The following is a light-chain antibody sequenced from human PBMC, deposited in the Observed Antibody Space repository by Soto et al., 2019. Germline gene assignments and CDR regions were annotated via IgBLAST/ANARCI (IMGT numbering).Light chain of an antibody. Sequence: DIQMTQSPSSLSASLGDKVTITCRASQSINNYLNWYQQEEGKASKLLIYAATSLQSVVPSRFSGSGSGTEFTLTISSLQPGDFATYYCQQSYNSPYTFGLGTKVDIK. CDR3: QQSYNSPYT. V-gene: IGKV1-39*01. CDR2: AAT. J-gene: IGKJ2*01. CDR1: QSINNY.